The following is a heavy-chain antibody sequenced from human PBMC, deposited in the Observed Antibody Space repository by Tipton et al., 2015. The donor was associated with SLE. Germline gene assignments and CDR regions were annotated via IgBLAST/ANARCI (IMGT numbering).Heavy chain of an antibody. Sequence: QSGPEVKKSGASVKVSCKSSGYTFTAYYMHWVRQAPGQGLEWMGIINPGGGGTNYAQKFQGRVTMAMDTSTTTVYMELNSLRSDDTAVYYCAREAPNTCYFDSWGQGTLVTVSS. D-gene: IGHD2-8*01. V-gene: IGHV1-46*01. J-gene: IGHJ4*02. CDR2: INPGGGGT. CDR1: GYTFTAYY. CDR3: AREAPNTCYFDS.